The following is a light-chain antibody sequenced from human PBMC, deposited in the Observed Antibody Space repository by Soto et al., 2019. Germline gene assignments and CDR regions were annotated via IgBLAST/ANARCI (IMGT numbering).Light chain of an antibody. Sequence: DIQMTQSPAILSASVGDRVTITRRASQSISNWLAWYQQKPGRAPKVLIYDASSLQSGVPSRFSGSGSGTEFTLTISSLQPGDIATYYCQQYKSYSYTFGQGTNLEI. V-gene: IGKV1-5*01. CDR2: DAS. CDR3: QQYKSYSYT. J-gene: IGKJ2*01. CDR1: QSISNW.